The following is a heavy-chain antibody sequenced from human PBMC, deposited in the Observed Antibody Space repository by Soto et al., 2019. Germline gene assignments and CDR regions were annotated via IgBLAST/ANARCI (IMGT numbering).Heavy chain of an antibody. V-gene: IGHV4-59*12. J-gene: IGHJ4*02. Sequence: SETLSLTCTVSGGSISSYYWSWIRQPPGKGLEWIGYIYYSGSTNYNPSLKSRVTISVDTSKNQFSLKLSSVTAADTAVYYCAIGPFTISQPYYFDYRGQRTPVTGSS. CDR1: GGSISSYY. D-gene: IGHD3-3*02. CDR2: IYYSGST. CDR3: AIGPFTISQPYYFDY.